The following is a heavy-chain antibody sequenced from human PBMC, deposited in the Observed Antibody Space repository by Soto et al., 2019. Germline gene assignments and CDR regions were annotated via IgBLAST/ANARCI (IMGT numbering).Heavy chain of an antibody. D-gene: IGHD6-19*01. CDR3: ARDTSSGWPDY. J-gene: IGHJ4*02. V-gene: IGHV4-61*08. Sequence: PSETLSLTCSVSGESINNGAYYWNWIRQYPDKRLEWIGYIYFSGSTNYAPSLRGRVTISVDTSKNQFSLKLSSVTAADTAVYYCARDTSSGWPDYWGQGTLVTVSS. CDR2: IYFSGST. CDR1: GESINNGAYY.